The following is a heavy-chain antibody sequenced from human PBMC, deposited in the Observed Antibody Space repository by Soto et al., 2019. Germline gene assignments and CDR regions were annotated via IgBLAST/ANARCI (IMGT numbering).Heavy chain of an antibody. V-gene: IGHV1-69*12. CDR2: IIPIFGTA. D-gene: IGHD3-22*01. J-gene: IGHJ5*02. CDR3: ARVDYYDSRGWFDP. Sequence: QVQLVQSGAEVKKPGSSVKVSCKASGGTFSSYAISWVRQAPGQGLEWMGGIIPIFGTANYAQKFQGRVTXXAXEXXSTAYMELSSLRSEDTAVYYCARVDYYDSRGWFDPWGQGTLVTVSS. CDR1: GGTFSSYA.